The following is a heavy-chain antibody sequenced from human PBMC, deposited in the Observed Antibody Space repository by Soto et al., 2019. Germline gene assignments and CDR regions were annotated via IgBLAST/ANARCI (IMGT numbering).Heavy chain of an antibody. CDR1: GYTFTSYD. V-gene: IGHV1-8*01. D-gene: IGHD6-13*01. Sequence: QVQLVQSGAEVKKPGASVKVSCKASGYTFTSYDINWVRQATGQGLEWMGWMNPNSGNTDYAQKFQGRVTMTRNTSISTAYMEPSSLRPEDTAVYYCARERSAAGAGWFDPWGQGTLVTVSS. J-gene: IGHJ5*02. CDR2: MNPNSGNT. CDR3: ARERSAAGAGWFDP.